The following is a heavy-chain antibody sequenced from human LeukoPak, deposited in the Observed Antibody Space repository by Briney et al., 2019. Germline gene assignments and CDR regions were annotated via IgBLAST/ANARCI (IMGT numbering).Heavy chain of an antibody. J-gene: IGHJ4*02. CDR3: ARVGSRGVIITRRALDY. CDR2: INHSGST. Sequence: SETLSLTCAVYGGSFSGYYWTWIRQPPGKGPEWIGEINHSGSTNYNPSLKSRVTISVDTSKNQFSLKLSSVTAADTAVYYCARVGSRGVIITRRALDYWGQGTLVTVSS. CDR1: GGSFSGYY. V-gene: IGHV4-34*01. D-gene: IGHD3-10*01.